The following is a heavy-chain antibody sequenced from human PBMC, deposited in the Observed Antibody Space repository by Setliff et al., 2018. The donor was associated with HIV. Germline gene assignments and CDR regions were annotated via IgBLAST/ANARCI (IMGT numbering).Heavy chain of an antibody. CDR1: GGTFSSYG. V-gene: IGHV1-69*13. D-gene: IGHD3-10*01. CDR3: ARRRMVRGVITTSPGYYYGMDV. Sequence: SVKVSCKASGGTFSSYGISWVRQAPGQGLEWMGGIIPIFGTANYAQKFQGRVTITADESTSTAYMELSSLRSEDTAVYYCARRRMVRGVITTSPGYYYGMDVWGQGTTVTVSS. CDR2: IIPIFGTA. J-gene: IGHJ6*02.